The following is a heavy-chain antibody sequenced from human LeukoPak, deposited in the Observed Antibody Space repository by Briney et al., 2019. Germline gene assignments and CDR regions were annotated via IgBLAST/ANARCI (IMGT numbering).Heavy chain of an antibody. J-gene: IGHJ1*01. CDR2: IYHSGST. V-gene: IGHV4-30-2*01. CDR3: ARDRPLGTAAAATAYFHH. D-gene: IGHD6-13*01. Sequence: SQTLSLTCTVSGDSISSGGYYWSWIRQPPGKGLEWIGHIYHSGSTYYNPSLNSRVTISVDRSQNQFSLQLSSVTAADTAVYYCARDRPLGTAAAATAYFHHWGQGTLSPSPQ. CDR1: GDSISSGGYY.